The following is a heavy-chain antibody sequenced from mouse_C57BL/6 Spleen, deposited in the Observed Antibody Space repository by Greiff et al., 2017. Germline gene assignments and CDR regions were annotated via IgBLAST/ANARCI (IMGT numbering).Heavy chain of an antibody. V-gene: IGHV1-69*01. D-gene: IGHD1-3*01. CDR3: ASTVKCGYFDY. J-gene: IGHJ2*01. CDR1: GYTFTSYW. CDR2: IDPSDSYT. Sequence: VQLQQPGAELVMPGASVKLSCKASGYTFTSYWMHWVKQRPGQGLEWIGEIDPSDSYTNYNQKFKGKATLTVDKSSSTAYMQLSILTSEDSAVYYCASTVKCGYFDYWGQGTTLTVSS.